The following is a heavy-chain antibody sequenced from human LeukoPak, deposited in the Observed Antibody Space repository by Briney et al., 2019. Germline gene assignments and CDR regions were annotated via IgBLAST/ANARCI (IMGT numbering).Heavy chain of an antibody. Sequence: ASVKVSCKASGYTFTSDDINWVREATGPGREWMGGMNPNSGNTGYAQKCQGRVTITRNTSISPAYMELSSLRSEDTAVYYCARLLSGYVKYYYYYYMDVWGKGTTVTVSS. CDR1: GYTFTSDD. CDR3: ARLLSGYVKYYYYYYMDV. J-gene: IGHJ6*03. CDR2: MNPNSGNT. V-gene: IGHV1-8*03. D-gene: IGHD5-12*01.